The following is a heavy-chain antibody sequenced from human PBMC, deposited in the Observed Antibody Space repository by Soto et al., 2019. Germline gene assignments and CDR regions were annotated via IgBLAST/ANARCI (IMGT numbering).Heavy chain of an antibody. CDR2: ISSSSSTK. V-gene: IGHV3-48*02. CDR3: ARDPGQITMVRGVSDS. J-gene: IGHJ4*02. Sequence: EVQLVESGGGLVQPGGSLRLSCAASGFTFSSYSMNWVRQAPGKGLELVSYISSSSSTKYYADSVKGRCTISRDNAKNSLYLQMNILRDEDTAVYYCARDPGQITMVRGVSDSWGQGTLVAVSS. CDR1: GFTFSSYS. D-gene: IGHD3-10*01.